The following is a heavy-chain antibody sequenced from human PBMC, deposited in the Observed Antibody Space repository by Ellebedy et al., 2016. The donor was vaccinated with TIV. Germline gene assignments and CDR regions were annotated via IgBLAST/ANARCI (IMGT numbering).Heavy chain of an antibody. D-gene: IGHD6-19*01. CDR1: GYTLTELF. J-gene: IGHJ3*02. Sequence: AASVKVSCKVSGYTLTELFMHWLRPAPGKGLEWMGGFDPEDGETIDVQKFHGRVTITEDTSTDTAYMELSSLRSEDTAVYYCALTGSSGWFAFDIWGQGTMVTVSS. CDR3: ALTGSSGWFAFDI. CDR2: FDPEDGET. V-gene: IGHV1-24*01.